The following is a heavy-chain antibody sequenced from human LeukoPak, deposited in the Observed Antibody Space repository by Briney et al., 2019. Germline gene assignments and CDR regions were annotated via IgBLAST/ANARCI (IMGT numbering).Heavy chain of an antibody. D-gene: IGHD3-10*01. J-gene: IGHJ5*02. V-gene: IGHV3-30-3*01. CDR2: ISYDGSNK. CDR1: GFTFSSYA. Sequence: PGRSLRLSCAASGFTFSSYAMHWVRQAPGKGLEWVAAISYDGSNKYYADSVKGRFTISRDNSKNTLYLQMNSLRAEDTAVYYCARGISEYYYGSGNQNWFDPWGQGTLVTVSS. CDR3: ARGISEYYYGSGNQNWFDP.